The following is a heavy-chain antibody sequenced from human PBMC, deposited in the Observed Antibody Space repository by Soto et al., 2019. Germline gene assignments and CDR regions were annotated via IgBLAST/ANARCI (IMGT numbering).Heavy chain of an antibody. D-gene: IGHD1-26*01. Sequence: SVKVSCKASGGTFSRYAIRWVRQAPGQGLEWMGGIIPIFGTANYAQKFQGRVTITADESTSTAYMELSSLRFDDTAVYYCARAIVGPTTTGWLDPWGQGTLVTVSS. CDR1: GGTFSRYA. V-gene: IGHV1-69*13. CDR3: ARAIVGPTTTGWLDP. CDR2: IIPIFGTA. J-gene: IGHJ5*02.